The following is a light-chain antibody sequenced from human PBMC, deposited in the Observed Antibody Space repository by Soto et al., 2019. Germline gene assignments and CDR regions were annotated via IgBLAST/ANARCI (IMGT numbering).Light chain of an antibody. CDR1: SGHSSYA. Sequence: QPVLTQSPSASASLGASVKLTCTLTSGHSSYAIAWHQQQPEKGPRYLMRLNSDGSHNKGDAIPDRFSGSSSGAERYLTISSLQSEDEADYYCQTWGTGSHVVFGGGTKVTVL. J-gene: IGLJ2*01. CDR2: LNSDGSH. CDR3: QTWGTGSHVV. V-gene: IGLV4-69*01.